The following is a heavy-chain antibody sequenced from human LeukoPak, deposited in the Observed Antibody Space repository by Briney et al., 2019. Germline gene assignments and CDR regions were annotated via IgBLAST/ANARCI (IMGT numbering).Heavy chain of an antibody. V-gene: IGHV4-34*01. CDR1: GGSFSGYY. Sequence: SKTLSLTCAVYGGSFSGYYWSWIRQPPGKGLEWIGEINHSGSTNYNPSLKSRVTISVDTSKNQFSLKLSSVTAADTAVYYCARNYYDSSGYYYTPPQHWGQGTLVTVSS. CDR2: INHSGST. J-gene: IGHJ1*01. CDR3: ARNYYDSSGYYYTPPQH. D-gene: IGHD3-22*01.